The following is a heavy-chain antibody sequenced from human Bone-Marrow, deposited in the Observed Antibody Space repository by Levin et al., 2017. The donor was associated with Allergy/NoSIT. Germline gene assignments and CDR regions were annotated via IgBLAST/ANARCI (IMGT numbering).Heavy chain of an antibody. CDR1: GFTFSSHN. CDR2: IGGDEGTA. CDR3: VWGGSFYMDGTDV. D-gene: IGHD3-16*01. V-gene: IGHV3-64D*06. Sequence: PAGGSLRLSCSGSGFTFSSHNMHWVRQAPGKGLEYVSAIGGDEGTAHYADSVKGRFSISRDNSKNTLYLQMSSLRPEDTAVYYCVWGGSFYMDGTDVWGQGTTVTVSS. J-gene: IGHJ6*02.